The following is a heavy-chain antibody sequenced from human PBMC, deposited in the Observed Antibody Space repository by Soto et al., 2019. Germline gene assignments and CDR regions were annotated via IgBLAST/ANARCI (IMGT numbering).Heavy chain of an antibody. V-gene: IGHV3-48*03. D-gene: IGHD3-22*01. Sequence: VGSLRLSCAASGFTFSSYEMNWVRQAPGKGLEWVSYISASGSTIYYADSVKGRFTISRGNAKNALYLQMNSLRAEDTADYYCARDLRLFDSDGFHYHYHYGMDVWGQGTTVTVSS. CDR2: ISASGSTI. CDR1: GFTFSSYE. CDR3: ARDLRLFDSDGFHYHYHYGMDV. J-gene: IGHJ6*02.